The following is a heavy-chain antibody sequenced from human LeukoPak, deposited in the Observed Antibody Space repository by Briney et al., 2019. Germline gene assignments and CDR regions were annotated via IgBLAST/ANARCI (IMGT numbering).Heavy chain of an antibody. Sequence: GGSLRLSCTASGFTFSDYGMRWVRQAPGKGLVWVAFIRYDGSNKNYADSVKGRFTVSRDNSKNTLYLQMNSLRVEDTAVYYCAKDRNPEMDYWGQGTLVTVSS. CDR3: AKDRNPEMDY. CDR2: IRYDGSNK. CDR1: GFTFSDYG. V-gene: IGHV3-30*02. D-gene: IGHD1-14*01. J-gene: IGHJ4*02.